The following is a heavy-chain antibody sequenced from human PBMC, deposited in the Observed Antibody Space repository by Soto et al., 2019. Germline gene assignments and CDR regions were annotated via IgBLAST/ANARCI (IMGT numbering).Heavy chain of an antibody. V-gene: IGHV1-69*06. Sequence: ASVKVSCKASGYTFTSYDINWVRQATGQGLEWMGWMNPIIGTTNYAQKFQGRVTITANKSTSTAYMELSSLRSEDTAVYYCARDRGWGSYGSYYYYYGMDVWGQGTTVTVSS. J-gene: IGHJ6*02. CDR1: GYTFTSYD. D-gene: IGHD5-18*01. CDR2: MNPIIGTT. CDR3: ARDRGWGSYGSYYYYYGMDV.